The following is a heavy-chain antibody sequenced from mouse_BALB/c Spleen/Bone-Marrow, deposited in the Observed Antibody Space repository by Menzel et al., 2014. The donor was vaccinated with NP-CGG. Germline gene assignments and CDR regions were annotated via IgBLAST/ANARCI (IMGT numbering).Heavy chain of an antibody. D-gene: IGHD4-1*01. CDR3: ARRGLGRWYFDV. J-gene: IGHJ1*01. V-gene: IGHV4-1*02. Sequence: EVQVVESGGGLVQPGGSLKLSCAASGFDFSRYWMSWVRQAPGKGLEWIGEINPDSNTINYTPSLEDKFIISRDNAKNTLYLQMSKVRSEDTALYYCARRGLGRWYFDVWGAGTTVTVSS. CDR1: GFDFSRYW. CDR2: INPDSNTI.